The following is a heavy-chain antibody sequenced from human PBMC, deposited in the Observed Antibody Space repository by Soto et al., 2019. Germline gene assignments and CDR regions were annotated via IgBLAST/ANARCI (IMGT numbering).Heavy chain of an antibody. CDR1: GYTFTDYY. Sequence: QVHLVQSGAEVKKPGASLRVSCTASGYTFTDYYMHWVRQAPGQGLEWMGCINPNSGATDFAQNFRGRVYLAMDTVLTTAYMEVSSLRSDDTAVYYCARGPTKFDILTTYSTGLDHWGQGTLVTVSS. V-gene: IGHV1-2*02. CDR2: INPNSGAT. D-gene: IGHD3-9*01. CDR3: ARGPTKFDILTTYSTGLDH. J-gene: IGHJ4*02.